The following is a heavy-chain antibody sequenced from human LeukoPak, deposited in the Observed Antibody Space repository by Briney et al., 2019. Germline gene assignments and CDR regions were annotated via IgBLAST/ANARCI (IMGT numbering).Heavy chain of an antibody. CDR3: AKSAYYDASGYYREYYFDY. CDR2: ITNDGSST. D-gene: IGHD3-22*01. J-gene: IGHJ4*02. V-gene: IGHV3-74*01. Sequence: GGSLRLSCAASGLTFSSHWMHWVRQAPGKGLVWVSRITNDGSSTTYADSVKGRFTISRDKTKNTLYLQMNSLRAEDTAVYYCAKSAYYDASGYYREYYFDYWGQGTLVTVSS. CDR1: GLTFSSHW.